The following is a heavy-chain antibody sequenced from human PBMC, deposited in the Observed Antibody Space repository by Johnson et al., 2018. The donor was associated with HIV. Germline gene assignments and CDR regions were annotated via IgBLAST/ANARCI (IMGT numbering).Heavy chain of an antibody. J-gene: IGHJ3*02. Sequence: VQLVESGGGLVKPGGSLRLSCAASGFTFSNAWMSWVRQAPGKGLEWVGRIKSKTDGGTTDYAAPVKGRFTISRDDSKNTLYLQMNSLKTEDTAVYYCAKDTEAAAGTDDAFDIWDQGTMVTVSS. V-gene: IGHV3-15*01. CDR2: IKSKTDGGTT. CDR3: AKDTEAAAGTDDAFDI. D-gene: IGHD6-13*01. CDR1: GFTFSNAW.